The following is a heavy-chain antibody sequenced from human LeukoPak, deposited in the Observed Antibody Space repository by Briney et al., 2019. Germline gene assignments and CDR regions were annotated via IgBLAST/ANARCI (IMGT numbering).Heavy chain of an antibody. V-gene: IGHV3-23*01. Sequence: GGSPRLSCVVSGITLSNYGMSWVRQAPGKGLEWVSGISERGGSTNYADSVKGRFIISRDTSKNTVYLQMNSLRVEDKAVYFCAKRGIVFRAVILSVFLKEAYQYYYWGTGILVT. D-gene: IGHD3-10*01. J-gene: IGHJ4*03. CDR2: ISERGGST. CDR1: GITLSNYG. CDR3: AKRGIVFRAVILSVFLKEAYQYYY.